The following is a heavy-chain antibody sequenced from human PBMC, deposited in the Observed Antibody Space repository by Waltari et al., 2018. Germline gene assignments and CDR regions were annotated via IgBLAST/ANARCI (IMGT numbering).Heavy chain of an antibody. V-gene: IGHV1-69*13. Sequence: QVQLVQSGAEVKKPGSSVKVSCKASGGTFSSYAISWVRQAPGQGLEWMGGIIPICGTANYRQKFQGRVTMTADESTSTAYMELSSLRSEDTAVYYCARNGPSGSPAEYYFDYWGQGTLVTVSS. CDR2: IIPICGTA. D-gene: IGHD2-8*01. CDR3: ARNGPSGSPAEYYFDY. J-gene: IGHJ4*02. CDR1: GGTFSSYA.